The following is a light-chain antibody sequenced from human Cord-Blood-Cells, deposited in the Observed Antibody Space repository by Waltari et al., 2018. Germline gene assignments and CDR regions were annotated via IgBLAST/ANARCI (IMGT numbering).Light chain of an antibody. CDR1: QSISSY. J-gene: IGKJ1*01. CDR2: AAS. Sequence: DIQMTQSPSSLSASVGDRATITCRASQSISSYLNWYQQKPGKAPKLLIDAASSLQSGVPSRFSGSGSETDFTLTISSLQPEDFATYYCQQSDSTPPWTFGQGTYVEIK. CDR3: QQSDSTPPWT. V-gene: IGKV1-39*01.